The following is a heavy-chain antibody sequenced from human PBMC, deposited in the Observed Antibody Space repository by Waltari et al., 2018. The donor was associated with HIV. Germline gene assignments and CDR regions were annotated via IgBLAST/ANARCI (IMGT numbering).Heavy chain of an antibody. J-gene: IGHJ5*02. V-gene: IGHV1-2*02. Sequence: QVQLVQSGAEVKKPGASVKVSCKASGYTFIGYYIYWVRQAPGRGLEWVGWIDTNSGDTNYAQKFQGRVTMTRDTSISTAYMELSRLRPDDTAVYYWARTYYYDSSGYYAPWGQGTLVTVSS. D-gene: IGHD3-22*01. CDR1: GYTFIGYY. CDR2: IDTNSGDT. CDR3: ARTYYYDSSGYYAP.